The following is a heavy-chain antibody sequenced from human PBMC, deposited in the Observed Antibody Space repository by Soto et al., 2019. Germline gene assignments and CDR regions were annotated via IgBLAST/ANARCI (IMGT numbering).Heavy chain of an antibody. V-gene: IGHV3-74*01. J-gene: IGHJ6*02. CDR3: ARGAKNIYAMDV. Sequence: EVQLVESGGGLVQPGGSLRLSCAASGFAFSTYWMHWVRQAPGKGLLWVARIKFDGSSTYSADSVKGRCTISRDDAKNTLYLQMNGLRVDDTAVYYCARGAKNIYAMDVWGQGTTVTVSS. CDR1: GFAFSTYW. CDR2: IKFDGSST.